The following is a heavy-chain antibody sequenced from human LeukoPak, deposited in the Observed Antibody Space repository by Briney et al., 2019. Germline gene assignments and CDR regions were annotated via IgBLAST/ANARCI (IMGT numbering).Heavy chain of an antibody. V-gene: IGHV3-66*01. J-gene: IGHJ4*02. Sequence: PGGSLRLSCAASGFTVSSNYMSWVRQAPGKGLEWISVIYSGGSTYYADSVKGRFTISRDNSKNTLYLQMNSLRAADTAVYYCARVARGALLDYWGKGTLVTVSS. CDR3: ARVARGALLDY. CDR2: IYSGGST. D-gene: IGHD3-10*01. CDR1: GFTVSSNY.